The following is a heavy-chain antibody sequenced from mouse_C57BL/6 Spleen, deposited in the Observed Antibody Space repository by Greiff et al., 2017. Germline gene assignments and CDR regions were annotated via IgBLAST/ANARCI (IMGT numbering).Heavy chain of an antibody. Sequence: QVQLKQSGAELVKPGASVKISCKASGYAFSSYWMNWVKQRPGKGLEWIGQIYPGDGDTNYNGKFKGKATLTADKSSSTAYMQLSSLTSEDSAVYFCAREDGSSSYYFDYWGQGTTLTVSS. D-gene: IGHD1-1*01. J-gene: IGHJ2*01. CDR2: IYPGDGDT. V-gene: IGHV1-80*01. CDR1: GYAFSSYW. CDR3: AREDGSSSYYFDY.